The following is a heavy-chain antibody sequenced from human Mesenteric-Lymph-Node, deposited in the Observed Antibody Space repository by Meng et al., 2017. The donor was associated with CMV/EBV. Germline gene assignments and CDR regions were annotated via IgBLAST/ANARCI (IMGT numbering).Heavy chain of an antibody. J-gene: IGHJ4*02. D-gene: IGHD3-3*01. V-gene: IGHV1-18*01. CDR2: ISAYNGNT. CDR1: GYTFTSYG. CDR3: ARGKRYYDFWSGYSHFDY. Sequence: ASVKVSCKASGYTFTSYGISWVRQAPGQGLEWMGWISAYNGNTNYAQKLQGRVTMTTDTSTSTAYMELRSLRSDDTAVYYCARGKRYYDFWSGYSHFDYWGQGTLVTVSS.